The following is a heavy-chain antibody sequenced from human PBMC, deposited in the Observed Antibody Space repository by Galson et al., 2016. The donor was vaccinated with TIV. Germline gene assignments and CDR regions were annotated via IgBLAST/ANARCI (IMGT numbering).Heavy chain of an antibody. V-gene: IGHV3-30*07. Sequence: SLRLSCAASGFTFRSHAMHWVRQAPGKGLEWVADISYDGRNKYYADSVKGRFTISRDNSKNTLYLQMNSLRVEDTAVYYCARRYFDLWGRGTLVTVSS. J-gene: IGHJ2*01. CDR3: ARRYFDL. CDR2: ISYDGRNK. CDR1: GFTFRSHA.